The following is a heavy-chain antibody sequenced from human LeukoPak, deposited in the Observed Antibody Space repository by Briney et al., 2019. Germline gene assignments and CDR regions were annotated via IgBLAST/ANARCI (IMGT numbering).Heavy chain of an antibody. J-gene: IGHJ4*02. CDR2: ISAYNGNT. Sequence: GASVNVSCKASGYTFTSYGISWVRPAPGQGLEWVGWISAYNGNTNYAHKLQGGVTITTDTSTSTPSMEVSGLSAGGRVGYIWARDLYGDYGDYWGQGTLVTVSS. D-gene: IGHD4-17*01. V-gene: IGHV1-18*01. CDR3: ARDLYGDYGDY. CDR1: GYTFTSYG.